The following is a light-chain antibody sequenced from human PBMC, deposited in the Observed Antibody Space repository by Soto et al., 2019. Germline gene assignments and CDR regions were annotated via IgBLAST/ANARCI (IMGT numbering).Light chain of an antibody. CDR2: TAS. V-gene: IGKV1-39*01. Sequence: DIEMTQSPSSLSASVGDRVAITCRASQTISTYLNWYHQKPGTAPKLLIYTASSLQGGVPPRFSGNGSGTLFTLPLSSLQPEDSGIYSCQQSYSRPYPVGQGTKVDIK. CDR3: QQSYSRPYP. CDR1: QTISTY. J-gene: IGKJ2*01.